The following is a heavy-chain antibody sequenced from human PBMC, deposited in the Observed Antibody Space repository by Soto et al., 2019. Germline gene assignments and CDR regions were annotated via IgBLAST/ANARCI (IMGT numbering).Heavy chain of an antibody. D-gene: IGHD5-18*01. CDR1: GYTFTSYD. V-gene: IGHV1-8*01. J-gene: IGHJ6*02. CDR3: ARKEAMGKYYYYYGMDV. CDR2: MNPNSGNT. Sequence: ASVKVSCKASGYTFTSYDINWVRQATGQGLEWMGWMNPNSGNTGYAQKFQGRATMTRNTSISTAYMELSSLRSEDTAVYYCARKEAMGKYYYYYGMDVWGQGTTVTVAS.